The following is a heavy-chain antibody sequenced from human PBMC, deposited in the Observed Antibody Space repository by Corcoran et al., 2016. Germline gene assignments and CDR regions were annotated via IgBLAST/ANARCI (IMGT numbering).Heavy chain of an antibody. J-gene: IGHJ6*02. CDR3: AGDDRGVIVLIVYANYGMDV. CDR2: INAGNDNT. Sequence: QVQLVQSGAEVKKPGASVKVSCKASGYTFTSYAMHWVRQAPGQRLEWMGWINAGNDNTKYSQKFQGRVTITRDTSASTAYMELSSLRSEDTAVYYCAGDDRGVIVLIVYANYGMDVWGQGTTVTVSS. V-gene: IGHV1-3*01. CDR1: GYTFTSYA. D-gene: IGHD2-8*01.